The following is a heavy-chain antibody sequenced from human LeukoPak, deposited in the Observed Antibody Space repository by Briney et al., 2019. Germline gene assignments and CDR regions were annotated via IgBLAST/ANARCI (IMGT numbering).Heavy chain of an antibody. D-gene: IGHD4-17*01. J-gene: IGHJ4*02. Sequence: AGGSLRLSCAASGFTFSSYSMNWVRQAPGKGLEWVSSISSSSSYIYYADSVKGRFTISRDNAKNSLYLQMNSLRAEDTAVYYCARDLTVTQSLVVWGQGTLVTVSS. CDR1: GFTFSSYS. CDR2: ISSSSSYI. CDR3: ARDLTVTQSLVV. V-gene: IGHV3-21*01.